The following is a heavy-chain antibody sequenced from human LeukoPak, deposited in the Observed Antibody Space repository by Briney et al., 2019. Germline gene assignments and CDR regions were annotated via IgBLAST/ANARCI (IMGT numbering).Heavy chain of an antibody. CDR3: ARVGSGPAVGATGFDY. V-gene: IGHV4-30-2*01. J-gene: IGHJ4*02. CDR2: IYHSGST. Sequence: SETLFLTCTVSGGSISSGGYYWSWIRQPPGKALEWIEYIYHSGSTYYNPSLKSRVTISVDRSKNQFSLRLSSVTDADTAVYYCARVGSGPAVGATGFDYWGQGTLVTVSS. D-gene: IGHD1-26*01. CDR1: GGSISSGGYY.